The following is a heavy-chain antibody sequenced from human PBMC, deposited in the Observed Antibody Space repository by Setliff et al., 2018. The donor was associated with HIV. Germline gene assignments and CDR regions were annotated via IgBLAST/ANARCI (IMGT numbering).Heavy chain of an antibody. Sequence: SETLSLTCTVSGDSIRSGDFYWSWIRQSPGKGLEWIGSFHYSGSTSYNPSLRSRVTLSVDTSKNQLSLQLTSVTAADTAVYYCARRTIWGDAFDIWGRGTMVTVSS. CDR2: FHYSGST. CDR1: GDSIRSGDFY. V-gene: IGHV4-39*01. J-gene: IGHJ3*02. CDR3: ARRTIWGDAFDI. D-gene: IGHD3-16*01.